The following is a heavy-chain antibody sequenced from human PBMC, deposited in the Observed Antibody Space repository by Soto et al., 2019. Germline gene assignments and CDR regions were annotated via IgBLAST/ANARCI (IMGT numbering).Heavy chain of an antibody. CDR1: GGTFSSYA. CDR2: IIPIFGTA. J-gene: IGHJ6*02. Sequence: SVKVSCKASGGTFSSYAISWVRQAPGQGLEWMGGIIPIFGTANYAQKFQGRVTITADESTSTAYMELSSLRSEDTAVYYCARDSDARSRYHYYAMDVWGQGTTVTVSS. CDR3: ARDSDARSRYHYYAMDV. V-gene: IGHV1-69*13. D-gene: IGHD3-10*01.